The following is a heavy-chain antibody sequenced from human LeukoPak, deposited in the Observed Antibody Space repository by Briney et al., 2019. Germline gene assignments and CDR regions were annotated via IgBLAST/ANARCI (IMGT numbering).Heavy chain of an antibody. V-gene: IGHV3-74*01. J-gene: IGHJ4*02. CDR3: ARGAIDRDGYRGYFDY. CDR2: INSDGSST. Sequence: PGGSLRLSCAASGFTFSRYWMHWVRQAPGKGLGWVSRINSDGSSTSYADSVKGRFTISRDNAKNTLYLQMNSLRAEDTAVYYCARGAIDRDGYRGYFDYWGQGTLVTVSS. CDR1: GFTFSRYW. D-gene: IGHD5-24*01.